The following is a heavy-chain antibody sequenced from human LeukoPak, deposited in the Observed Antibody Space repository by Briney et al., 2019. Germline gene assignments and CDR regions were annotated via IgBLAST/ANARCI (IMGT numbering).Heavy chain of an antibody. J-gene: IGHJ6*04. D-gene: IGHD3-22*01. Sequence: PSETLSLTCTVSGGSISTYYWSWIRQSPGKGLEWIGSVYYSGSTNYNASLKRRFSISGDTSKNQFSMALSSVTAAEKALYFCARGRWSANDSDSSNYLGGFYYLDVWGNGTTVIVSS. CDR1: GGSISTYY. CDR2: VYYSGST. V-gene: IGHV4-59*12. CDR3: ARGRWSANDSDSSNYLGGFYYLDV.